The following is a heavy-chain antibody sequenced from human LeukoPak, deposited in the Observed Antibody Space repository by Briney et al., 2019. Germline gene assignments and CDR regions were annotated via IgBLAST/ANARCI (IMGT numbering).Heavy chain of an antibody. Sequence: ASVKVSCKASGGTFSSYAISWVRQAPGQGLEWMGWISAYNGNTNYAQKLQGRVTMTTDTSTSTAYMELRSLRSDDTAVYYCAREGTGAAARGSPLYYYYMDVWGKGTTVTVSS. CDR2: ISAYNGNT. J-gene: IGHJ6*03. CDR1: GGTFSSYA. D-gene: IGHD6-13*01. V-gene: IGHV1-18*01. CDR3: AREGTGAAARGSPLYYYYMDV.